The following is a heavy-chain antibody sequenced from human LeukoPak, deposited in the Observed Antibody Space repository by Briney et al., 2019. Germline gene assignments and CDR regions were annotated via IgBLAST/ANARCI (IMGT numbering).Heavy chain of an antibody. CDR1: GFTFSNAW. J-gene: IGHJ4*02. D-gene: IGHD3-10*01. V-gene: IGHV3-7*03. CDR3: EAYGSV. CDR2: IKEDGSET. Sequence: GGSLRLSCAASGFTFSNAWMSWVRQAPGKGLEWVANIKEDGSETYYVDSVKGRFTISRDNDKNTLYLQMNSLRAEDTAVYYCEAYGSVWGQGTLAIVSS.